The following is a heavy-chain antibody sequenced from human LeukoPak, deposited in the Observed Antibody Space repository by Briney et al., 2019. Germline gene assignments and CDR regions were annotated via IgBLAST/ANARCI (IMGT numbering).Heavy chain of an antibody. CDR1: GFTFSSYG. Sequence: GGSLILSCAASGFTFSSYGMHWVRQAPGKGLEWVAVIWYDGTNKYYADSVKGRFTISRDNAKNSLYLQMNSLRAEDTAVYYCASDHYYGSGKFDSWGQGTLVTVSS. CDR3: ASDHYYGSGKFDS. CDR2: IWYDGTNK. V-gene: IGHV3-33*01. D-gene: IGHD3-10*01. J-gene: IGHJ4*02.